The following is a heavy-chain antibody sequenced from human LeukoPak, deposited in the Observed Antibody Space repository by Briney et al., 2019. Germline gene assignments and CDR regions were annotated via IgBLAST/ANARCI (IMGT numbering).Heavy chain of an antibody. D-gene: IGHD1-26*01. CDR3: ARGDSASYVFDY. CDR2: INHSGST. J-gene: IGHJ4*02. CDR1: GGSFSGYY. Sequence: SETLSLTCAVYGGSFSGYYWSWIRQPPGKGLEWIGEINHSGSTNYNPSLKSRVTISVDTSKNQFSLKLSSVTAADTAVYYCARGDSASYVFDYWGQGTLVTVSS. V-gene: IGHV4-34*01.